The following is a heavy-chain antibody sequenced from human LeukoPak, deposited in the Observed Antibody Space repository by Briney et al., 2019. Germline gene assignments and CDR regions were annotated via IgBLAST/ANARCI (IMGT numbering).Heavy chain of an antibody. CDR1: GGSINSGGYY. Sequence: SETLSLTCTLSGGSINSGGYYWSWIRQHPGKGLEWIGYIDYSGSTYYNPSLKSRVTISIDTSKKQFSLNLSSVTAADTAVYYCARDRLMTMIRGVPSDAFDIWGQGTTVIVSS. J-gene: IGHJ3*02. V-gene: IGHV4-31*03. CDR2: IDYSGST. CDR3: ARDRLMTMIRGVPSDAFDI. D-gene: IGHD3-10*01.